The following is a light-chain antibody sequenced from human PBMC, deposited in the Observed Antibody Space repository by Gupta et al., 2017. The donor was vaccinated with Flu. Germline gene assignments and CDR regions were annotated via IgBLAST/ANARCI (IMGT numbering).Light chain of an antibody. CDR2: GEN. V-gene: IGLV3-19*01. J-gene: IGLJ3*02. Sequence: SSELTQDPAVSVALGPPVRITCQGDSLSSYYASWYQQTPGQAPVLVLYGENKRRSGTPDRVSCSRSGATAAVTITVAQAEEEADYYCNSRDTRGNNLWVFGGGTKLTVL. CDR1: SLSSYY. CDR3: NSRDTRGNNLWV.